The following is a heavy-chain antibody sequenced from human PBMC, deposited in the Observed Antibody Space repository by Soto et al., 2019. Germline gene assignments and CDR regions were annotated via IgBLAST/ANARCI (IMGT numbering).Heavy chain of an antibody. CDR3: ARGREYSFGYHLFDP. CDR2: INPTEGRT. D-gene: IGHD5-18*01. Sequence: QVQLVQSGAEVRKPGASVKLSCQTSGYPFTSYHMHWVRQAPGQGLEWLGFINPTEGRTRFSQKFQDRVTMTRDPSTSTVSMELSSLRSDDTAIYFCARGREYSFGYHLFDPWCPGTLVTVSS. J-gene: IGHJ5*02. CDR1: GYPFTSYH. V-gene: IGHV1-46*01.